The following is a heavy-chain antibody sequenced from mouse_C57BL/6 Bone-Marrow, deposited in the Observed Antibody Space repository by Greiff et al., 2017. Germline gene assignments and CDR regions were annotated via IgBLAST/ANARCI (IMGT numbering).Heavy chain of an antibody. V-gene: IGHV1-52*01. CDR2: IDSSDSET. J-gene: IGHJ2*01. D-gene: IGHD2-2*01. Sequence: QVQLQQPGAELVRPGSSVKLSCKASGYTFTSYWMHWVKQRPIQGLEWIGNIDSSDSETHYNQKFKDKAKLTVDKSSSTAYMQLSSLTSEDSAVYYCARLWLRRGPDYWGQGTTLTVSS. CDR3: ARLWLRRGPDY. CDR1: GYTFTSYW.